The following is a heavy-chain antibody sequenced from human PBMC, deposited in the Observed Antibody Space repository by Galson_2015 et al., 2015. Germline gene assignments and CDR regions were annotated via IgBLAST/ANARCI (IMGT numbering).Heavy chain of an antibody. CDR2: IYSGGST. CDR1: GFTVSSNY. V-gene: IGHV3-53*01. CDR3: ARAVFEMEWLPTRYYYYMDV. J-gene: IGHJ6*03. D-gene: IGHD3-3*01. Sequence: SLRLSCAASGFTVSSNYMSWVRQAPGKGLEWVSVIYSGGSTYYADSVKGRFTISRDNSKNTLYLQMNSLRAEDTAVYYCARAVFEMEWLPTRYYYYMDVWGKGTTVTVSS.